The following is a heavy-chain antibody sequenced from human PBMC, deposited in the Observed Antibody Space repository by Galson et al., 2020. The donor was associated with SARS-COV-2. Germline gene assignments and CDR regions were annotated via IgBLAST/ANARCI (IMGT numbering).Heavy chain of an antibody. V-gene: IGHV3-48*04. J-gene: IGHJ4*02. CDR3: ARERLEY. CDR1: GFTSSSYT. Sequence: GGSLRLSCAASGFTSSSYTMNWVRQAPVKGLELVAYIRSSRGTIYYADSVKGRFTISRDNAKNSLYLQLNSLRVEDAAVYYCARERLEYWGQGTLVPVSS. CDR2: IRSSRGTI.